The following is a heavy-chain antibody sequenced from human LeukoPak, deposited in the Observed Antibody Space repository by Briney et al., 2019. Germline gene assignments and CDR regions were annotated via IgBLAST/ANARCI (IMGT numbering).Heavy chain of an antibody. J-gene: IGHJ4*02. V-gene: IGHV3-23*01. CDR3: AKALRPYDSSGYSGGY. Sequence: GGSLRLSCAASGFTFSSYAMSWVRQAPGKGLEWVSAISGSGGSTYYADSVKGRFTISRDNSKNTLYLQMNSLRAEDTAVYYCAKALRPYDSSGYSGGYWGQGTLVTVSS. D-gene: IGHD3-22*01. CDR1: GFTFSSYA. CDR2: ISGSGGST.